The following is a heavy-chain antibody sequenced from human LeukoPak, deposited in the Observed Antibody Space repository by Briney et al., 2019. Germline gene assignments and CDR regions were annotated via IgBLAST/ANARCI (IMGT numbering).Heavy chain of an antibody. J-gene: IGHJ4*02. Sequence: GGSLRLSRAASGFTFSSYATSWVRQAPGKGLEWVSAISGSGGSTYYADSVKGRFTISRDNSKNTLYLQMNSLRVEDTAVYYCAKDHYGYSSGPVDYWGQGTLVTVSS. CDR1: GFTFSSYA. D-gene: IGHD6-19*01. CDR2: ISGSGGST. CDR3: AKDHYGYSSGPVDY. V-gene: IGHV3-23*01.